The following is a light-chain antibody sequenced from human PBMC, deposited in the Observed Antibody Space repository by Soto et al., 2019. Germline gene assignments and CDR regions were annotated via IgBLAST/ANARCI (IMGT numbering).Light chain of an antibody. J-gene: IGKJ1*01. Sequence: DIQMTQSPSSLSASVGDRVTITCRASQSISSYVNWYQQKPGKAPKLLMYAASSLQSGVPSRFRGSGSGTDFTLTINSLQRDDLATYYCQQSHSTPWKFGQGNKVEIK. CDR3: QQSHSTPWK. V-gene: IGKV1-39*01. CDR1: QSISSY. CDR2: AAS.